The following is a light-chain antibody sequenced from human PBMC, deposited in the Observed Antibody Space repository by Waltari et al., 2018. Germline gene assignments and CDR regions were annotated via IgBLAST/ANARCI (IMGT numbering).Light chain of an antibody. CDR1: QGLFYNSINKNY. CDR2: WAS. CDR3: QQYYSTPQT. J-gene: IGKJ2*01. V-gene: IGKV4-1*01. Sequence: DIVMTQSPDSLAVSLGERATIHCKSSQGLFYNSINKNYLAWYQQKAGQPPKLLIYWASTRESGVPDRFSGSGSGTDFTLTISSLQAEDVAVYYCQQYYSTPQTFGQGTKLEIK.